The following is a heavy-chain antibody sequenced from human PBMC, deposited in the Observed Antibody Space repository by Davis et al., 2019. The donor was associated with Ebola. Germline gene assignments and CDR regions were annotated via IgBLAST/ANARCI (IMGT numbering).Heavy chain of an antibody. D-gene: IGHD6-13*01. V-gene: IGHV1-24*01. J-gene: IGHJ5*02. CDR2: FDPEDGET. CDR1: GYTLTELS. CDR3: ATGPQQLVLSSWFDP. Sequence: AASVTVSCKVSGYTLTELSMHWVRQAPGKGLEWMGGFDPEDGETIYTQKFQGRVTMTEDTSTDTAYMELSSLRSEDTAVYYCATGPQQLVLSSWFDPWGQGTLVTVSS.